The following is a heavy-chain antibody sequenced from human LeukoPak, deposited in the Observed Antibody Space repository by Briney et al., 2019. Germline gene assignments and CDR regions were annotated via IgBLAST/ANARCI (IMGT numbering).Heavy chain of an antibody. D-gene: IGHD3-22*01. CDR2: IIPIFGTA. Sequence: SVKVSCKASGGTFSSYAISWVRQAPGQGLEWMGRIIPIFGTANYAQKFQGRVTVTTDESTSTAYMELSSLRSEDTAVYYCARDRGPYYYDSSGYYAGPGVFDYWGQGTLVTVSS. CDR1: GGTFSSYA. V-gene: IGHV1-69*05. CDR3: ARDRGPYYYDSSGYYAGPGVFDY. J-gene: IGHJ4*02.